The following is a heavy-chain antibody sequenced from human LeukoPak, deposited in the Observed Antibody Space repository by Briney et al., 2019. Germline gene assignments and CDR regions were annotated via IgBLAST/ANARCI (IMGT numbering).Heavy chain of an antibody. CDR1: GFTFSSSG. CDR2: ISHDGSNH. CDR3: AREGNYCTNGICYRRYYMDV. J-gene: IGHJ6*03. V-gene: IGHV3-30*03. Sequence: GGSLRLSCAASGFTFSSSGMNWVRQAPGKGQEWVAVISHDGSNHYYADSVRGRFTISRDNSKNTLYLQMNSLRAEDTAVYYCAREGNYCTNGICYRRYYMDVWGKGTTVTVSS. D-gene: IGHD2-8*01.